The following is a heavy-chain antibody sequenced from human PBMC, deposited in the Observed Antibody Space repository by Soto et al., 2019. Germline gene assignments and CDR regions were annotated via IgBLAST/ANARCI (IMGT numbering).Heavy chain of an antibody. CDR3: ANATRVGWCDP. D-gene: IGHD1-1*01. J-gene: IGHJ5*02. V-gene: IGHV3-74*01. Sequence: EVQLVESGGGLVQPGGSLRLSCAASGFTFSNYWIHWVLQAPGKGLVWVSRINSDGSSTSYADSVKGRFTISRDNAKNTLYLQMNSLRAEDTAVYYCANATRVGWCDPWGQGTLVTVSS. CDR1: GFTFSNYW. CDR2: INSDGSST.